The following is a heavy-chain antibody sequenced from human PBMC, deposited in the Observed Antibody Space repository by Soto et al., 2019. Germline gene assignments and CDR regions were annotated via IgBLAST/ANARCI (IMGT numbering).Heavy chain of an antibody. CDR1: GGTFSSYA. CDR3: ARSQGSSTSLEIYYYYSYGMDV. V-gene: IGHV1-69*01. Sequence: QVQLVQSGAEVKKPGSSVKVSCKASGGTFSSYAISWVRQAPGQGLEWMGGIIPISETTNYAQKFQGRVTITAGEYKSTAYMELSSLRPEHTAVYYCARSQGSSTSLEIYYYYSYGMDVRAPGPTVTVSS. CDR2: IIPISETT. D-gene: IGHD2-2*01. J-gene: IGHJ6*02.